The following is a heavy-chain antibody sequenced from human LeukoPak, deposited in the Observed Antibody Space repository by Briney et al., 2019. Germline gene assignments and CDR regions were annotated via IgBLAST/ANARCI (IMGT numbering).Heavy chain of an antibody. CDR1: GYTFTGYY. V-gene: IGHV1-2*02. Sequence: ASVKVSCKASGYTFTGYYMYWVRQAPGQGLGWMGWINPNSGGTNYAQKFQGRVTMTRDTSISTAYMELSRLRSDDTAVYYCARAIRGDDYVWGSYRYPDYWGQGTLVTVSS. CDR2: INPNSGGT. CDR3: ARAIRGDDYVWGSYRYPDY. D-gene: IGHD3-16*02. J-gene: IGHJ4*02.